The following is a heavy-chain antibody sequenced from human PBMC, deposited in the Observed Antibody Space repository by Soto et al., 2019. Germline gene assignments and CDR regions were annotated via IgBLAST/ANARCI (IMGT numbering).Heavy chain of an antibody. CDR2: ISAYNGNT. V-gene: IGHV1-18*04. Sequence: ASVKVSCKASGYTFTSYGISWVRQAPGQGLEWMGWISAYNGNTNYAQKLQGRVTMTTDTSTSTAYMELRSLRSDDTAVYYCARVVEQQLVGYYYYGMDVWGQGTTVTVSS. J-gene: IGHJ6*02. CDR1: GYTFTSYG. CDR3: ARVVEQQLVGYYYYGMDV. D-gene: IGHD6-13*01.